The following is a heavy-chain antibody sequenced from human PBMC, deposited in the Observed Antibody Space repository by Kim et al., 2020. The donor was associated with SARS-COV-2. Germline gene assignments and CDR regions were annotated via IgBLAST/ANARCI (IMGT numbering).Heavy chain of an antibody. CDR3: AKPEYYDILTGPVDY. V-gene: IGHV3-23*01. CDR1: GFTFSSYA. CDR2: ISGSGGST. Sequence: GGSLRLSCAASGFTFSSYAMSWVRQAPGKGLEWVSAISGSGGSTYYADSVKGRFTISRDNSKNTLYLQMNSLRAEDTAVYYCAKPEYYDILTGPVDYWGQGTLVTVSS. D-gene: IGHD3-9*01. J-gene: IGHJ4*02.